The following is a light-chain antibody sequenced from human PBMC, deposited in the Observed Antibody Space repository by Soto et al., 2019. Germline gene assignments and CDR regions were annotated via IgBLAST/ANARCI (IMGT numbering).Light chain of an antibody. CDR2: EGS. V-gene: IGLV2-23*01. J-gene: IGLJ3*02. CDR3: CSYAGSSTWV. CDR1: SSDVGSYNL. Sequence: QSVLTQPASVSGSPGQSITISCTGTSSDVGSYNLVSWYQQHPGKAPKLMIYEGSKRPSGVSNRFSGSKSGNTASLTISGLQAEDEADYYCCSYAGSSTWVFRGGTKLTVL.